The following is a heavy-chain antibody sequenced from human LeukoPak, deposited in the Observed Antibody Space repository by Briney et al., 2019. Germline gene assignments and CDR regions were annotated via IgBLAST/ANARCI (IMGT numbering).Heavy chain of an antibody. J-gene: IGHJ4*02. Sequence: PGGSLRLSCAASGFTFSSYSMMWVRQAPGKGLEWVSYISSSSTTIHYADSVKGRFTISRDNSKNTLYLQMNSLRAEDTAVYYCAKSTTDYWGQGTLVTVSS. V-gene: IGHV3-48*01. D-gene: IGHD1-14*01. CDR2: ISSSSTTI. CDR1: GFTFSSYS. CDR3: AKSTTDY.